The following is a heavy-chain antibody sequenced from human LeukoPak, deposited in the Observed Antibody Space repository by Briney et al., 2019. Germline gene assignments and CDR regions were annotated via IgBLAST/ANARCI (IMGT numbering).Heavy chain of an antibody. Sequence: GRSLRLSCAASGFTFDDYGMSLVRQAPGKGLEWVSGINWNGGSTGYADSVKGRFTISRDNAKNSLYLQMNSLRAEDTALYYCARASDYGGNSGSAFDIWGQGTMVTVSS. CDR1: GFTFDDYG. CDR2: INWNGGST. D-gene: IGHD4-23*01. CDR3: ARASDYGGNSGSAFDI. J-gene: IGHJ3*02. V-gene: IGHV3-20*04.